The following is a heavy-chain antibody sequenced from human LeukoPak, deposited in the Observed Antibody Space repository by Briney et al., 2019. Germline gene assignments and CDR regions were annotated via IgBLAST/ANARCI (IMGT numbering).Heavy chain of an antibody. D-gene: IGHD1-14*01. J-gene: IGHJ4*02. CDR3: ARVDRITGYHEAVDY. V-gene: IGHV1-8*03. Sequence: ASVKVSCKASGYTFTGYYMHWVRQAPGQGLEWMGGMNPNSGNAGYAQKFQGRVTITWNTSISTAYMELSSLRSEDPAVYYCARVDRITGYHEAVDYWGQGNLVTVSS. CDR2: MNPNSGNA. CDR1: GYTFTGYY.